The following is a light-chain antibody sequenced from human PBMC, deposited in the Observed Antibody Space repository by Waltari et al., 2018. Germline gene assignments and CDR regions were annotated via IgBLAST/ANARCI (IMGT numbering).Light chain of an antibody. V-gene: IGKV3-15*01. J-gene: IGKJ1*01. CDR2: SAS. CDR1: QSVGSN. Sequence: EIVMTQSPATLSVSLGERATLSCRASQSVGSNYLAWYQQTSGQAPRLLISSASTRATGVPARFSGSGSGTEFTLTISSLQSEDFAIYYCQQYNNWPWTFGQGTKVEI. CDR3: QQYNNWPWT.